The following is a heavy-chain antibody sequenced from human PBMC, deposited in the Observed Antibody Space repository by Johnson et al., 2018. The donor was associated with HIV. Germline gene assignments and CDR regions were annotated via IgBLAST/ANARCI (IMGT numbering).Heavy chain of an antibody. Sequence: QVQLVESGGGVVQPGRSLRLSCAASGFTFSSYALHWVRQAPGKGLDWVAIISYDGSNKYYADSVKGRFTISRDNSKNTLYLQMNSLRAEDTAVYYCASKAAGTMHAFDIWGQGTMVTVSS. V-gene: IGHV3-30*04. CDR2: ISYDGSNK. D-gene: IGHD6-13*01. CDR3: ASKAAGTMHAFDI. J-gene: IGHJ3*02. CDR1: GFTFSSYA.